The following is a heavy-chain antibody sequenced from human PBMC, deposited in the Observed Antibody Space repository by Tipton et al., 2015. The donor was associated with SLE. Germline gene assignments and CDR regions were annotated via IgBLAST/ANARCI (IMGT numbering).Heavy chain of an antibody. Sequence: SLRLSCAASGFTVSSNYMSWVRQAPGKGLEWVSVIYSGGSTYYADSVKGRFTISRDNSKNTLYLQMNSLRAEDTAVYYCARDQGRGYDYGPEDVWGQGTTVTVSS. CDR3: ARDQGRGYDYGPEDV. CDR2: IYSGGST. CDR1: GFTVSSNY. V-gene: IGHV3-66*01. J-gene: IGHJ6*02. D-gene: IGHD5-12*01.